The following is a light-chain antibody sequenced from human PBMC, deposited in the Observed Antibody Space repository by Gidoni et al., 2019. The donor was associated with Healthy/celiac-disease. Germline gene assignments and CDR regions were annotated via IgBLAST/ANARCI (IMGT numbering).Light chain of an antibody. V-gene: IGLV1-47*01. Sequence: SVLTQPPSSSATTRQRVTISCSGISSNIGSNYVYWYQQLPGTAPKLLIYRNNQRPSGVPDRFSGSKSGTSASLAISGRRSEDEADYYCAAWEDSLSGFWVFGGGTKLTVL. J-gene: IGLJ3*02. CDR2: RNN. CDR1: SSNIGSNY. CDR3: AAWEDSLSGFWV.